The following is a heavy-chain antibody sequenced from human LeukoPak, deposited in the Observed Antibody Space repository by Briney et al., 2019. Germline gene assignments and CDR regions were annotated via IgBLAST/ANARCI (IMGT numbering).Heavy chain of an antibody. Sequence: GGSLRLSCAASGFTFSNYGMHWVRQAPGKGLEWVAFTSYDGNNKYYIESVKGRFTISRDNSKDTLYLQMNSLRAEDTAVYYCAKEGAAFDWLFSVLDQWGQGTLVTVSS. V-gene: IGHV3-30*18. D-gene: IGHD3-9*01. CDR3: AKEGAAFDWLFSVLDQ. CDR2: TSYDGNNK. CDR1: GFTFSNYG. J-gene: IGHJ4*02.